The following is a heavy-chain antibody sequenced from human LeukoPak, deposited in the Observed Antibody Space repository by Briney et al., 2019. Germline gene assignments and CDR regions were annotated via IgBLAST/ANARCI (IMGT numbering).Heavy chain of an antibody. CDR2: IYPGDSDT. CDR1: GYSFTSYW. V-gene: IGHV5-51*01. D-gene: IGHD6-6*01. Sequence: GESLKISCKGSGYSFTSYWIGWVRQMPGKGLEWMGIIYPGDSDTRYSPSFQGQVTISADKSISTAYLQWSSLKASDTAMYYCARRCSSSSPPYYYYYMDVWGKGTTVTVSS. CDR3: ARRCSSSSPPYYYYYMDV. J-gene: IGHJ6*03.